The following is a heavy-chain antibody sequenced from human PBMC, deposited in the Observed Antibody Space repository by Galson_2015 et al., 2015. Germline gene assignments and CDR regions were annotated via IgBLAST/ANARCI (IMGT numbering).Heavy chain of an antibody. CDR2: LKSKADGGTT. J-gene: IGHJ4*02. Sequence: SLRLSCAGSGFTFSNAWMNWVRQAPGKGLEWVGRLKSKADGGTTDYAAPVKGRFTISRDDSKNTLFLQMNSLKTEDTAVYYCTTDPYDSDPTDWGQGALVTVSS. CDR3: TTDPYDSDPTD. CDR1: GFTFSNAW. D-gene: IGHD3-22*01. V-gene: IGHV3-15*07.